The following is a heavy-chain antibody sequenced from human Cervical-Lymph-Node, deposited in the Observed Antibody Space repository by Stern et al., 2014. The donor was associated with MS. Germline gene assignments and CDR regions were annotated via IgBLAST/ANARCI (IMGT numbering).Heavy chain of an antibody. V-gene: IGHV1-2*02. J-gene: IGHJ6*02. CDR2: INPNSGGT. D-gene: IGHD2-2*02. CDR3: ARTLVPAAIDYYYYSMDV. Sequence: VQLVESGAEVKKPGASVKVSCKASGYTFTGYYIHWVRQAPGQGLEWMGWINPNSGGTNYAQKFQGRVTMTRDTSISTAYMELSRLRSDDTAVYYCARTLVPAAIDYYYYSMDVWGQGTTVTVSS. CDR1: GYTFTGYY.